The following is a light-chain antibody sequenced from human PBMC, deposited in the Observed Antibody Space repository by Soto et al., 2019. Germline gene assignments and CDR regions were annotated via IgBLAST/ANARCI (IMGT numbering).Light chain of an antibody. CDR1: QSVMNN. Sequence: EIVMTQSPATLSVSPGERVTLSCRASQSVMNNLACYQHKPVKSPRLLISYTFTGTTVSPARLPVSGYGTDFTLTISSLRSEDVADDYCQQFRRWPVTFSGGAKVQI. V-gene: IGKV3-15*01. CDR3: QQFRRWPVT. J-gene: IGKJ4*01. CDR2: YTF.